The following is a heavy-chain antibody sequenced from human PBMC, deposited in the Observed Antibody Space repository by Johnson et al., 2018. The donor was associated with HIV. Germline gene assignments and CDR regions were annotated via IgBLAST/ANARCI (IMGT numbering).Heavy chain of an antibody. D-gene: IGHD2-8*02. CDR2: IGTAGDT. Sequence: MMLVESGGGLVKPGGSLRLSCAASGFSFSDYFVSWIRQAPGKGLEWVSAIGTAGDTYYPGSVKGRFTISRENAKNSLYLQMNSLRAGDTAVYYCARGGYCTGGVCLGDAFDIWGQGTMVTVSS. J-gene: IGHJ3*02. V-gene: IGHV3-13*01. CDR3: ARGGYCTGGVCLGDAFDI. CDR1: GFSFSDYF.